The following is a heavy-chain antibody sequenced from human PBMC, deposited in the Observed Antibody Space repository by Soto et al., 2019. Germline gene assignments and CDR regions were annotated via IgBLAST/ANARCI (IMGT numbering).Heavy chain of an antibody. J-gene: IGHJ5*02. CDR3: VHRPSTSGTCDR. D-gene: IGHD2-2*01. CDR1: GVSLTSAGVG. V-gene: IGHV2-5*01. Sequence: QITLKESGPTLVKPTQTLTLTCTLSGVSLTSAGVGVGWIRQPPGKALECLALIYGNDDKRYSPSLRSRLTSARDPSKSQVVLTMTNMDPVDTATYYCVHRPSTSGTCDRWGQGTLVTVSS. CDR2: IYGNDDK.